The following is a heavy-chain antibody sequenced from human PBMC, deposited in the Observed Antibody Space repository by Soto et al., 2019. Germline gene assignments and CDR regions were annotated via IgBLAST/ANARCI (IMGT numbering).Heavy chain of an antibody. CDR2: IYYSGNT. CDR3: ARGRNWFDP. V-gene: IGHV4-39*01. CDR1: GGSISSSSYY. Sequence: SETLSLTCTVSGGSISSSSYYWGWIRQPPGKGLEWIGSIYYSGNTYYNPSLKSRVTISVDTSKNQFSLKLSSVTAADTAVYYCARGRNWFDPWGQGTLVTVSS. J-gene: IGHJ5*02.